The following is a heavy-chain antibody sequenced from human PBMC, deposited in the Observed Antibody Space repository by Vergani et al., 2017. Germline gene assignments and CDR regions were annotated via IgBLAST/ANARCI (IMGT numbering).Heavy chain of an antibody. Sequence: QVQILQSGGGVVQPGGSLRLSCTLSGFTLNTSGIHWVRQAPGKGLEWVSFIRYDGSSEYYGDSVKGLFTISRDKSQNTVNLQMNSLRTEDTAVYFCANSVIAGNVGVAYFGMDVWGRGTTVTVSS. CDR2: IRYDGSSE. V-gene: IGHV3-30*02. CDR3: ANSVIAGNVGVAYFGMDV. J-gene: IGHJ6*02. CDR1: GFTLNTSG. D-gene: IGHD2/OR15-2a*01.